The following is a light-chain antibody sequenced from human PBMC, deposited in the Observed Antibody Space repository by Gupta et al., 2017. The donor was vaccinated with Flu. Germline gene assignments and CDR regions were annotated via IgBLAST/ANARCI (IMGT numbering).Light chain of an antibody. Sequence: SDVGGYNYVSWYQQHPGKAPKLMIYDVSNRPSGVSNRFSGSKSGNTASLTISGLQAEDEADYYCSSYTSSSTPYVFGTGTKVTVL. CDR1: SDVGGYNY. J-gene: IGLJ1*01. CDR3: SSYTSSSTPYV. V-gene: IGLV2-14*04. CDR2: DVS.